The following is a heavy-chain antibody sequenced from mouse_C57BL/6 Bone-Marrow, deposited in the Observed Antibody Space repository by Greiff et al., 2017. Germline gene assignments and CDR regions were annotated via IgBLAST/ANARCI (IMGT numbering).Heavy chain of an antibody. CDR1: GYTFTDHT. J-gene: IGHJ4*01. V-gene: IGHV1-78*01. Sequence: VQLQESDAELVKPGASVKISCKVSGYTFTDHTIHWMKQRPEQGLEWIGYIYPRDGSTKYNEKFKGKATLTADKSSSTAYMQLNSLTSEDSAVYFCARNYGSSYDYYAMDYWGQGTSVTVSS. CDR3: ARNYGSSYDYYAMDY. CDR2: IYPRDGST. D-gene: IGHD1-1*01.